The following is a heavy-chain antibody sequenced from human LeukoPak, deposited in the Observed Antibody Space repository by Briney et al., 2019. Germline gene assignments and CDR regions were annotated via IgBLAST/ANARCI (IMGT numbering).Heavy chain of an antibody. J-gene: IGHJ4*02. CDR1: GGSISSYY. Sequence: SETLSLTCTVSGGSISSYYWSWIQQPPGKGLEWIGYVYYSGSTNYNPSLKSRVTISVDTSKNQFSLKLSSVTAADTAVYYCARGGWLGGLDYWGQGTLVTVSS. V-gene: IGHV4-59*08. D-gene: IGHD5-12*01. CDR3: ARGGWLGGLDY. CDR2: VYYSGST.